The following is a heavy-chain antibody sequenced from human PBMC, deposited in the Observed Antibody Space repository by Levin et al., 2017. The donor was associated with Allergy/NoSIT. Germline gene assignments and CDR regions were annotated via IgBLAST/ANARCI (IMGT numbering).Heavy chain of an antibody. D-gene: IGHD6-19*01. CDR1: GGTFSSYA. J-gene: IGHJ5*02. CDR3: ARWSPPPNAVEA. V-gene: IGHV1-69*13. CDR2: IIPIFGTA. Sequence: SVKVSCKASGGTFSSYAISWVRQAPGQGLEWMGGIIPIFGTANYAQKFQGRVTITADESTSTAYMELSSLRSEDTAVYYCARWSPPPNAVEAWGQGTLVTVSS.